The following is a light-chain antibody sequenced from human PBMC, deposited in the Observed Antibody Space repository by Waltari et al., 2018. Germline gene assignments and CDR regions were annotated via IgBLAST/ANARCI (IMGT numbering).Light chain of an antibody. CDR2: GNN. Sequence: QSALTQPPSVSGAPGQRITISCTGSGSNIRAGYDVNWYQQFPGTAPKLLLYGNNNRPSGVPDRFFGSKTGTSASLAITGLQADDEADYYCQSYDRSMSVVFGGGTKLTVL. V-gene: IGLV1-40*01. J-gene: IGLJ2*01. CDR3: QSYDRSMSVV. CDR1: GSNIRAGYD.